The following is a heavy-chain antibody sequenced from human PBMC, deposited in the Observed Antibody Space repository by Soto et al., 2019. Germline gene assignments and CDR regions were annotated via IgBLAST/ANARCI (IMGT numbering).Heavy chain of an antibody. CDR1: GYTFTSYA. V-gene: IGHV1-3*05. Sequence: QVQLVQSGAEEKKPGASVKVSCKASGYTFTSYAMHWVRQAPGQRLEWMGWINAGNGNTKYSQKFQGRVTITRDTSASTAYMELSSLRSEDTAVYYCARERDLYYYYCGMDGWGQGTTVTVSS. CDR3: ARERDLYYYYCGMDG. J-gene: IGHJ6*02. CDR2: INAGNGNT.